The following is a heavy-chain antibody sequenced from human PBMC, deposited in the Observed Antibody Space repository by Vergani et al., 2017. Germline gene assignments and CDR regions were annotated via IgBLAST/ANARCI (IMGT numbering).Heavy chain of an antibody. CDR1: GYTFTNYP. Sequence: QLHLVQSGAEVKNPGASVRISCEASGYTFTNYPLIWVRQAPGQGLEFMGWINTNSGNPTYAPGFTGRFVFSLDTSVSTAYLQISGLKAEDSAVYYCARGRQWRLTEYLYGMDVWGQGTTVTVSS. CDR3: ARGRQWRLTEYLYGMDV. J-gene: IGHJ6*02. CDR2: INTNSGNP. D-gene: IGHD6-19*01. V-gene: IGHV7-4-1*02.